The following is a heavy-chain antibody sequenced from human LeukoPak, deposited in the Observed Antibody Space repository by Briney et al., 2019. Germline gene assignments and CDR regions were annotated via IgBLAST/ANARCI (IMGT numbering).Heavy chain of an antibody. V-gene: IGHV3-23*01. J-gene: IGHJ4*02. CDR2: ISGSGGST. CDR3: AKAPLEVWFGELWLDY. CDR1: GFTFSSYA. D-gene: IGHD3-10*01. Sequence: GGSLRLSCAASGFTFSSYAMSWVRQAPGKGLEWVSAISGSGGSTYYADSVKGRFTISRDNSKNTLYLQMNGLRAEDTAVYYCAKAPLEVWFGELWLDYWGQGTLVTVSS.